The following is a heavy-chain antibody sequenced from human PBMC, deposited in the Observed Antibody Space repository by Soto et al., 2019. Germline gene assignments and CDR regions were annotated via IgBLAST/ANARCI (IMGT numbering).Heavy chain of an antibody. Sequence: GESLKLSCQAFGYSFTNYWNGWVRHMPGKGLEWMGVIYPDESDTRYSPSCQGPVTISADKSISTAYLQWSRLKVSDTAQYYCARHEPPLLKDQFDTRGFYPRQSYLDCWGQGTLVTVSS. D-gene: IGHD3-22*01. CDR3: ARHEPPLLKDQFDTRGFYPRQSYLDC. J-gene: IGHJ4*02. CDR2: IYPDESDT. CDR1: GYSFTNYW. V-gene: IGHV5-51*01.